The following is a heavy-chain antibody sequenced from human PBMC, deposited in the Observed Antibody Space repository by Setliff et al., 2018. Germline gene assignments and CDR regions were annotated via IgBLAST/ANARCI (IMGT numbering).Heavy chain of an antibody. Sequence: GGSLSLSCAASGFTFSSFWMHWVRQAPGKGLEWVSAISNSGGGTYYADSVKGRFTISRDNSKNTLFLQMNSLRAEDTAVYYCAKDEGSSYFYGMDVWGQGTTVTVSS. CDR3: AKDEGSSYFYGMDV. J-gene: IGHJ6*02. D-gene: IGHD6-13*01. CDR1: GFTFSSFW. CDR2: ISNSGGGT. V-gene: IGHV3-23*01.